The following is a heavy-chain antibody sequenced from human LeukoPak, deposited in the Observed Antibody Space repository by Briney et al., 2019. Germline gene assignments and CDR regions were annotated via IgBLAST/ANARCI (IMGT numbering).Heavy chain of an antibody. CDR1: AGSISSYY. CDR2: IYYSGST. D-gene: IGHD2-15*01. Sequence: SETLSLTCTVSAGSISSYYWSWIRQPPGKGLEWIGYIYYSGSTNYNPSLKSRVTISVDTSKNQFSLKLSSVTAADTAVYYCARHIRYCSGGSCYCWFDPWGQGTLVTVSS. V-gene: IGHV4-59*08. J-gene: IGHJ5*02. CDR3: ARHIRYCSGGSCYCWFDP.